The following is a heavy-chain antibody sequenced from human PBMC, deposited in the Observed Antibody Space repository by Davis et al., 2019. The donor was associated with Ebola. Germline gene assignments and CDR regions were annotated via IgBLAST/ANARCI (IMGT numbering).Heavy chain of an antibody. CDR3: GRDRDPYYDLFIGYSPIDF. V-gene: IGHV3-11*01. D-gene: IGHD3-9*01. Sequence: GESLKISCAASGFPFSYHYLRWIRQAPGKGLEPVSYISNTADTIYYADPVKGRFTISRDNAKNSLYLQMNSLRAEDTAVYYCGRDRDPYYDLFIGYSPIDFWGQGTLVTVSS. CDR2: ISNTADTI. J-gene: IGHJ4*02. CDR1: GFPFSYHY.